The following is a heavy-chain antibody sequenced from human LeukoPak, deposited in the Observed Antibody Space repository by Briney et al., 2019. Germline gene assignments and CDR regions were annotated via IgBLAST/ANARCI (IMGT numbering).Heavy chain of an antibody. CDR2: INQDGSDI. CDR1: GFTFSTHW. D-gene: IGHD6-25*01. CDR3: ATSSGSSY. J-gene: IGHJ4*02. V-gene: IGHV3-7*01. Sequence: GGSLRLSCAASGFTFSTHWMAWFRQTPGKGLEWVAHINQDGSDIYYVDSVKGRFTISRDNAKNSLFLQMNGLRAEDTAVYYCATSSGSSYWGQGTLVTVSS.